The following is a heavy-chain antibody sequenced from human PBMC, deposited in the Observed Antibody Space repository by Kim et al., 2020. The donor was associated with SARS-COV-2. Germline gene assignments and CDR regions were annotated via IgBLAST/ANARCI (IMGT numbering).Heavy chain of an antibody. J-gene: IGHJ6*02. Sequence: GGSLRLSCAASGFTFSSYAMSWVRQAPGKGLEWVSAISGSGGSTYYADSVKGRFTISRDNSKNTLYLQMNSLRAEDTAVYYCAKFPRPFAITIFGVGDGMDVWGQGTTVTVSS. CDR2: ISGSGGST. CDR1: GFTFSSYA. V-gene: IGHV3-23*01. D-gene: IGHD3-3*01. CDR3: AKFPRPFAITIFGVGDGMDV.